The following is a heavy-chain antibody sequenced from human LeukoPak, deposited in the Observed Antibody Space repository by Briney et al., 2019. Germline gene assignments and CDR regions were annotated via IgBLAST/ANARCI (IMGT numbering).Heavy chain of an antibody. CDR2: IDPTDSST. Sequence: TGESLKISCQGSGYIFTTYWISWVRQMPGKGLEWMGRIDPTDSSTNYSPSFQGHVTISADKSISTAYLQWSSLKASDTAMYYCARDFGCSRVSLDYWGQGTLVTVSS. CDR3: ARDFGCSRVSLDY. J-gene: IGHJ4*02. V-gene: IGHV5-10-1*01. D-gene: IGHD6-19*01. CDR1: GYIFTTYW.